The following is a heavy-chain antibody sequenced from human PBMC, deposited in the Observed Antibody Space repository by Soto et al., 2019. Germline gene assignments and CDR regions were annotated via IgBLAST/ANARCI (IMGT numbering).Heavy chain of an antibody. D-gene: IGHD3-3*01. CDR2: ISAYNGNT. CDR3: ARESFGLEWLSLYRTDAFDI. J-gene: IGHJ3*02. V-gene: IGHV1-18*01. Sequence: QVQLVQSGAEVKKPGASVKVSCKASGYTFTSYGISWVRQAPGQGLEWMGWISAYNGNTNYAQKLQGRVTMTTDTSTSTAYMELRSLRSDDTAVYYCARESFGLEWLSLYRTDAFDIWGQGTMVTVSS. CDR1: GYTFTSYG.